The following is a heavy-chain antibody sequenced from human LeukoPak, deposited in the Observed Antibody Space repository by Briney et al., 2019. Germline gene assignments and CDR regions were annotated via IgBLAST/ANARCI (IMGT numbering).Heavy chain of an antibody. J-gene: IGHJ4*02. D-gene: IGHD3-10*01. CDR1: GYTFTSYD. CDR2: MSPNSGNT. V-gene: IGHV1-8*01. Sequence: GASVKVSCKASGYTFTSYDINWVRQATGQGLEWIGWMSPNSGNTGYAQKFQGRVTMTRNTSISTAYMELSSLRSEDTAVYYCARGHADYYGSGSYLYYFDYWGQGTLVTVSS. CDR3: ARGHADYYGSGSYLYYFDY.